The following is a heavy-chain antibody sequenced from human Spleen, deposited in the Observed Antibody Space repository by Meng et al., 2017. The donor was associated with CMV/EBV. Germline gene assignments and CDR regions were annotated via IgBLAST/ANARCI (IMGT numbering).Heavy chain of an antibody. CDR1: GYTLTEFS. V-gene: IGHV1-24*01. CDR2: FDPEDGET. J-gene: IGHJ6*02. CDR3: ATAVTPGFRNLIFIYGMDV. Sequence: SVKVSCKVSGYTLTEFSMQWVRQAPGKGLEWMGGFDPEDGETIYAQRFQGRVTMTEDTSTDTSYMELSSLISEDTAVYYCATAVTPGFRNLIFIYGMDVWGQGTTVTVSS. D-gene: IGHD4-23*01.